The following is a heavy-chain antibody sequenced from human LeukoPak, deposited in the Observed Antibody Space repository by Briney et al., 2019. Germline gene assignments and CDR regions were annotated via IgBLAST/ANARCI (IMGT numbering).Heavy chain of an antibody. J-gene: IGHJ4*02. V-gene: IGHV1-18*01. D-gene: IGHD3-22*01. CDR1: GYTFTSYG. Sequence: ASVKASCKASGYTFTSYGISWVRQAPGQGLEWMGWISAYNGNTNYAQKLQGRVTMTTDTSTSTAYMELRSLRSDDTAVYYCARVAWGNYYDSSGYYGYFDYWGQGTLVTVSS. CDR3: ARVAWGNYYDSSGYYGYFDY. CDR2: ISAYNGNT.